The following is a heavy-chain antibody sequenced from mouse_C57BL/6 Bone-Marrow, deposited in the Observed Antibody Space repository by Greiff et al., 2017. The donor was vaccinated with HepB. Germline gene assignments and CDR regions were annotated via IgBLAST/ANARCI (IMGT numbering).Heavy chain of an antibody. CDR2: IRNKANGYTT. Sequence: EVMLVESGGGLVQPGGSLSLSCAASGFTFTDYYMSWVRQPPGKALEWWGFIRNKANGYTTEYSASVKGRFTISRDNSQSILYLQMNALRAEDSATYYCARYRGDYGYDWFAYWGQGTLVTVSA. CDR3: ARYRGDYGYDWFAY. J-gene: IGHJ3*01. CDR1: GFTFTDYY. V-gene: IGHV7-3*01. D-gene: IGHD2-2*01.